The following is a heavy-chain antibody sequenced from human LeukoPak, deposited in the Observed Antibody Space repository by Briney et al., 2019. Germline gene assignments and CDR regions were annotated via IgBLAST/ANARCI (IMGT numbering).Heavy chain of an antibody. CDR2: ISGYNGNT. Sequence: ASVKVSCKASGYTFTDYGISWVRQAPGQALEWMGWISGYNGNTNFPQRFQGRVTVTTDTSTSTAYMELRSLRPDDSAVYYCARGEKWGYCDSTSCPAFLDVWGKGTTVTVSS. J-gene: IGHJ6*04. V-gene: IGHV1-18*01. CDR1: GYTFTDYG. D-gene: IGHD2-2*01. CDR3: ARGEKWGYCDSTSCPAFLDV.